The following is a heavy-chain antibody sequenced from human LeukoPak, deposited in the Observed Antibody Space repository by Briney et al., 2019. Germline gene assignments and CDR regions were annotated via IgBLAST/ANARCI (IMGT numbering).Heavy chain of an antibody. CDR1: GGSISSGSYY. D-gene: IGHD2-15*01. CDR3: ARVFCSGGSCYDQGIYYYYMDV. Sequence: SQTLSLTCTVSGGSISSGSYYWSWIRQPAGKGLEWIGRIYTSGTTNYNPSLKSRVTISVDTSKNQFSLKLSSVTAADTAVYYCARVFCSGGSCYDQGIYYYYMDVWGKGTTVTVSS. V-gene: IGHV4-61*02. CDR2: IYTSGTT. J-gene: IGHJ6*03.